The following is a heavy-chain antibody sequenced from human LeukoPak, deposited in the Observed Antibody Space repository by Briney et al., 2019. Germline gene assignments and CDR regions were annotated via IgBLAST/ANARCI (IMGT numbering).Heavy chain of an antibody. J-gene: IGHJ4*02. CDR2: IYSGGST. V-gene: IGHV3-NL1*01. D-gene: IGHD3-22*01. CDR3: ANTDEVTMIEESY. CDR1: GFTFSNYG. Sequence: GGSLRLSCAASGFTFSNYGIHWVRQAPGKGLEWVSLIYSGGSTYYADSVKGRFTISRDNSKNTLDLQMNSLRAEDTAVYYCANTDEVTMIEESYWGQGTLVSVSS.